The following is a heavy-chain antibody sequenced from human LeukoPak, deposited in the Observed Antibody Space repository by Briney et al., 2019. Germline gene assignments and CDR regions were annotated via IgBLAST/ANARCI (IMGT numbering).Heavy chain of an antibody. CDR3: ASYYYDSSGYYGGAFDI. CDR2: IYPGDSDT. D-gene: IGHD3-22*01. J-gene: IGHJ3*02. V-gene: IGHV5-51*01. CDR1: GYSFTSYW. Sequence: GESLKISCKGSGYSFTSYWIGWVRQMPGEGLEWMGIIYPGDSDTRYSPSFQGQVTISADKSISTAYLQWSSLKASDTAMYYCASYYYDSSGYYGGAFDIWGQGTMVTVSS.